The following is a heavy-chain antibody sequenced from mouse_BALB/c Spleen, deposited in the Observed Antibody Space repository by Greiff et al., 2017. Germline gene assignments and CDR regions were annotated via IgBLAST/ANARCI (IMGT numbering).Heavy chain of an antibody. Sequence: QVQLKQPGAELVKPGAPVKLSCKASGYTFTSYWMNWVKQRPGRGLEWIGRIDPSDSETHYNQKFKDKATLTVDKSSSTAYIQLSSLTSEDSAVYYCARCPFTTVEDFDVWGAGTTVTVSS. CDR1: GYTFTSYW. CDR2: IDPSDSET. CDR3: ARCPFTTVEDFDV. J-gene: IGHJ1*01. D-gene: IGHD1-1*01. V-gene: IGHV1-69*02.